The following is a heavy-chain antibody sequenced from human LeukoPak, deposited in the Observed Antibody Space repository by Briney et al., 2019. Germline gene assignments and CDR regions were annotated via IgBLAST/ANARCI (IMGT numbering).Heavy chain of an antibody. D-gene: IGHD3-22*01. V-gene: IGHV3-7*03. CDR2: IKQDGSEK. CDR3: ARDSEVGYVHFEVVRHPVDY. J-gene: IGHJ4*02. Sequence: GGSLRLSCAASGFTFSSYWMSWVRQAPGKGLEWVANIKQDGSEKYYVDSVKGRFTVSRDNAKNSLYLQMNSLRAEDTAVYYCARDSEVGYVHFEVVRHPVDYWGQGTLVTVSS. CDR1: GFTFSSYW.